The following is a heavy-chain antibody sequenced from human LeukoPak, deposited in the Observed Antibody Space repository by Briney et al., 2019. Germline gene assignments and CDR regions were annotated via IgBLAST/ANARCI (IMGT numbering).Heavy chain of an antibody. CDR2: MNPNSGNT. CDR3: ARGLMYYDFWSGYQNWFDP. J-gene: IGHJ5*02. Sequence: ASVKVSCKASGGTFTSYDINWVRQATGQGLEWMGWMNPNSGNTGYAQKFQGRVTITRNTSISTAYMELSSLRSEDTAVYYCARGLMYYDFWSGYQNWFDPWGQGTLVTVSS. CDR1: GGTFTSYD. D-gene: IGHD3-3*01. V-gene: IGHV1-8*03.